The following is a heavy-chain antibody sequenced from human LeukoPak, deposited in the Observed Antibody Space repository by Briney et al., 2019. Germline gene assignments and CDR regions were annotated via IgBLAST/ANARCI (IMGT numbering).Heavy chain of an antibody. CDR3: ARGGSPLYCSSTSCPKPSYYFDY. CDR1: GGSFSGYY. CDR2: INHSGST. J-gene: IGHJ4*02. D-gene: IGHD2-2*01. Sequence: SETLSLTCAVYGGSFSGYYWSWIRQPPGTGLEWIGEINHSGSTNYNPSLKSRVTISVDTSKNQFSLKLSSVTAADTAVYYCARGGSPLYCSSTSCPKPSYYFDYWGQGTLVTVSS. V-gene: IGHV4-34*01.